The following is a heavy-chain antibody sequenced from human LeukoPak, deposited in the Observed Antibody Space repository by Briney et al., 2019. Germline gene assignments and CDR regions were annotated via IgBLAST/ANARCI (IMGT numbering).Heavy chain of an antibody. V-gene: IGHV4-59*01. D-gene: IGHD3-9*01. J-gene: IGHJ5*02. Sequence: SETLSLTCTASGGSISSYYWSWIRQPPGKGLEWIGYIYYSGSTNYSPSLKSRVTISVDTSKNQFSLKLSSVTAADTAVYYCARAYYDILTGYYSWFDPWGQGTLVTVSS. CDR1: GGSISSYY. CDR3: ARAYYDILTGYYSWFDP. CDR2: IYYSGST.